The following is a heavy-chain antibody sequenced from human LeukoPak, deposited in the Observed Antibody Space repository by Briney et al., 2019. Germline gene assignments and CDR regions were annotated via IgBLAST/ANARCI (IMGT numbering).Heavy chain of an antibody. J-gene: IGHJ4*02. D-gene: IGHD4-17*01. CDR1: GGSFSGYY. CDR3: VRSDYGDYEGQYYFDY. Sequence: SETLSLTCAVYGGSFSGYYWSWIRQPPGKGLEWIGGINHSGSTNYNPSLKSRVTISVDISKNQFSLKLSSVTAADSAVYYCVRSDYGDYEGQYYFDYWGQGTLVTVSS. V-gene: IGHV4-34*01. CDR2: INHSGST.